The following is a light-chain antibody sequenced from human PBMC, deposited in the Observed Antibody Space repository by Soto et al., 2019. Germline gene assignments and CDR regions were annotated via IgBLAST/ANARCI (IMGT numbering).Light chain of an antibody. CDR3: QQYVTSHWA. CDR1: QSVSSSF. J-gene: IGKJ1*01. CDR2: GAS. Sequence: EIVLTQSPGTLSLSPGERATLSCRASQSVSSSFLAWYQQKPGQAPRLLIYGASNRATGIPDRFSGSVSGTDFTLTISRLEPEDFAVYYFQQYVTSHWAFGQGTKVAIE. V-gene: IGKV3-20*01.